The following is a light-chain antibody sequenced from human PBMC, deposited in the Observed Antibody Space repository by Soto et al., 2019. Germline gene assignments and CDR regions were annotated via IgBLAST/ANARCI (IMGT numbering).Light chain of an antibody. CDR1: SSDVGAYNY. CDR3: SSYAGSNLYV. Sequence: QSALTQPPSASGSPGQSVTISCTGTSSDVGAYNYVSCYQQHPGKAPNLMFYEVSKRPSGVPDRFSGSKSGNTASLTFFGLQAEDEADYYCSSYAGSNLYVFGTGTKVTVL. CDR2: EVS. V-gene: IGLV2-8*01. J-gene: IGLJ1*01.